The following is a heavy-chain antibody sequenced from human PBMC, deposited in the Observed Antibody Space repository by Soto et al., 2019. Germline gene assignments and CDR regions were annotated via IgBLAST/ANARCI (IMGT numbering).Heavy chain of an antibody. V-gene: IGHV1-69*01. CDR1: GGTFSSYA. D-gene: IGHD5-12*01. CDR3: ARAVTGQGGYSGYRLDP. J-gene: IGHJ5*02. CDR2: IIPIFGTA. Sequence: QVQLVQSGAEVKKPGSSVKVFCKASGGTFSSYAISWVRQAPGQGLEWMGGIIPIFGTANYAQKFQGRVTITADESTSTAYMELSSLRSEDTAVYYCARAVTGQGGYSGYRLDPWGQGTLVTVSS.